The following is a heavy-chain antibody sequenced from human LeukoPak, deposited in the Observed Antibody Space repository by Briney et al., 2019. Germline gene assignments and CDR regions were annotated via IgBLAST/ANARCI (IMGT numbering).Heavy chain of an antibody. CDR1: SYSISSGYY. J-gene: IGHJ4*02. D-gene: IGHD3-9*01. Sequence: NPSETLSLTCTVSSYSISSGYYWGWIRQSPGKGLEWIASINHSGITYYNPSLKSRVTISVDTSKNQFSLKLTSVTAADTAAYYCGRDRPTGYYDYWGQGILVTVSS. V-gene: IGHV4-38-2*02. CDR2: INHSGIT. CDR3: GRDRPTGYYDY.